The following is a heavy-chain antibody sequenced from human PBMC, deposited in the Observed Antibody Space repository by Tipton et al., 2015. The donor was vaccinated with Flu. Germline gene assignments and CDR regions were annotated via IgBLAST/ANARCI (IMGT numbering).Heavy chain of an antibody. J-gene: IGHJ5*02. V-gene: IGHV4-59*01. CDR1: GGSISSYY. CDR2: IYYSGST. D-gene: IGHD6-19*01. Sequence: LRLSCTVSGGSISSYYWSWIRQPPGKGLEWIGYIYYSGSTNYNPSLKSRVTISVDTSKNQFSLKLSSVTAADTTVYYCARSVAVAAPGWFDPWGQGTLVTVSS. CDR3: ARSVAVAAPGWFDP.